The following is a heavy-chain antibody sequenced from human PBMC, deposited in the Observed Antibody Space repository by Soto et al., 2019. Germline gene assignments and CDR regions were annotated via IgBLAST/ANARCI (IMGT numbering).Heavy chain of an antibody. Sequence: TGESLKISCKGSGYSFTSYWIGWVRQMPGKGLEWMGIIYPGDSDTRYSPSFQGQVTISADKSISTAYLQWSSLKASDTAMYYCARGRYCSGGSCYYYYYGMDVWGQGTTVTVSS. CDR3: ARGRYCSGGSCYYYYYGMDV. CDR2: IYPGDSDT. V-gene: IGHV5-51*01. CDR1: GYSFTSYW. J-gene: IGHJ6*02. D-gene: IGHD2-15*01.